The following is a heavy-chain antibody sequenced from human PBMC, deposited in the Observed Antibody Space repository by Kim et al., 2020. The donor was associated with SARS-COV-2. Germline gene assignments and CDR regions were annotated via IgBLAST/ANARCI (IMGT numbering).Heavy chain of an antibody. V-gene: IGHV4-39*01. D-gene: IGHD6-13*01. CDR2: ISYSGST. CDR1: GGSISSSGYY. Sequence: SETLSLTCTVSGGSISSSGYYWGWIRQPPGKGLEWIGTISYSGSTYYNPSLKSRVTISVDTSKNQFSLMLSSVTATDTSVYYCARQQLANWFDPWGQRTLVTVSS. J-gene: IGHJ5*02. CDR3: ARQQLANWFDP.